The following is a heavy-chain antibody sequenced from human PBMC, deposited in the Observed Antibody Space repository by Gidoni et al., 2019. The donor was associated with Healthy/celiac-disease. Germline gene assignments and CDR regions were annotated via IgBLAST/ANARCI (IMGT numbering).Heavy chain of an antibody. D-gene: IGHD3-22*01. CDR1: GDRVSSNSAA. CDR3: ARSVDYYDSSGYYYYYYGMDV. J-gene: IGHJ6*02. CDR2: TYYRSKWYN. V-gene: IGHV6-1*01. Sequence: QVQLQQSGPGLVKPSQTLSLTCAISGDRVSSNSAAWNGIRQSPSRGLEWLGRTYYRSKWYNDYAVSVKSRITINPDTSKNQFSLQLNSVTPEDTAVYYCARSVDYYDSSGYYYYYYGMDVWGQGTTVTVSS.